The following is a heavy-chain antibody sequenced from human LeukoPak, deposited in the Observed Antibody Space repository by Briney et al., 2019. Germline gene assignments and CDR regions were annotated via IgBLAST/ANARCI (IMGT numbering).Heavy chain of an antibody. Sequence: ASVTVSCKASGYTFTSYGISWVRQAPGQGLEWMGWISAYNGNTNYAQKLQGRVTMTTDTSTSTAYMELRSLRSDDTAVYYCARDGCSSTSCYTGWFDPWGQGTLVTVSS. J-gene: IGHJ5*02. D-gene: IGHD2-2*02. V-gene: IGHV1-18*01. CDR2: ISAYNGNT. CDR1: GYTFTSYG. CDR3: ARDGCSSTSCYTGWFDP.